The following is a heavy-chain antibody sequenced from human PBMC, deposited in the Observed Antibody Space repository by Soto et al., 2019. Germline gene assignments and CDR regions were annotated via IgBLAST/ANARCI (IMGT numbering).Heavy chain of an antibody. J-gene: IGHJ5*02. V-gene: IGHV4-30-4*01. D-gene: IGHD3-22*01. CDR3: ARRSDSSGYYFGLDP. CDR1: GVSISSGDYY. Sequence: SETLSLTCTGSGVSISSGDYYWSWIRQPPGKGLEWIGYIYYSGSTYYNPSLKSRVTISVDTSKNQFSLKLSSVTAADAAVYYCARRSDSSGYYFGLDPWGQGTLVTVSS. CDR2: IYYSGST.